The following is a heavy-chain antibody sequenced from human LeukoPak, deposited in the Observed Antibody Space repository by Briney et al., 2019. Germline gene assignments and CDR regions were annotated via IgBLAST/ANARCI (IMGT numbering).Heavy chain of an antibody. D-gene: IGHD6-13*01. CDR1: GFTFTTYG. CDR2: IWNDGSYK. V-gene: IGHV3-33*01. Sequence: GGSLRLSCAASGFTFTTYGMHWVRQAPGKGLEWVAVIWNDGSYKHYADSVKGRFTISRDDSKNTIYLQMNSLRAEDTAVYYCARDLWQQMIQGYDYWGQGTLVTVSS. CDR3: ARDLWQQMIQGYDY. J-gene: IGHJ4*02.